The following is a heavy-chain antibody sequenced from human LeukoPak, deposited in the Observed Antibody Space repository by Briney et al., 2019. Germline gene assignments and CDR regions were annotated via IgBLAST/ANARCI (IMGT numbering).Heavy chain of an antibody. J-gene: IGHJ4*02. CDR3: ATVHHRYYDFWSGYYTTNY. Sequence: ASVKVSCKASGYTFTDYYMHWVRQAPGQGLEWMGWINPNSGGTNYAQKFQGRVTMTRDTSISTAYMELSRLRSADTAVYYCATVHHRYYDFWSGYYTTNYWGQGTLVTVSS. CDR1: GYTFTDYY. D-gene: IGHD3-3*01. CDR2: INPNSGGT. V-gene: IGHV1-2*02.